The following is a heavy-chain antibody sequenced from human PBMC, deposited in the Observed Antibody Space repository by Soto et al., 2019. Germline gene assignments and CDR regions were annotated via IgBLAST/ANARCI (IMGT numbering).Heavy chain of an antibody. CDR1: GGTFSSYA. J-gene: IGHJ6*02. CDR3: ARSPIAAAGTYYYGMDV. CDR2: IIPIFGTA. V-gene: IGHV1-69*01. D-gene: IGHD6-13*01. Sequence: QVQLVQSGAEVKKPGSSVKVSCKASGGTFSSYAISWVRQAPGQGLEWMGGIIPIFGTANYAQKFQGRVTITADEATSTAYMELSSLRSEDTAVYYCARSPIAAAGTYYYGMDVWGQGTTVTVSS.